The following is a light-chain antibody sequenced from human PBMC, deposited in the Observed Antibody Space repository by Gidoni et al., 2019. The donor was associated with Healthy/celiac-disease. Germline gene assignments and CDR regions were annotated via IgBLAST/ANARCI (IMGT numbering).Light chain of an antibody. V-gene: IGKV2-28*01. J-gene: IGKJ3*01. CDR2: LGS. CDR3: MQSLQTPRVT. CDR1: QSLLHSNGYND. Sequence: DFVMTQSPLPLPVTPGEPAHISCRSSQSLLHSNGYNDLDWYLHKQGQSKLILIYLGSNRASGVPDRFSGSGSSTDFTLKISIVEAEDVGVYYCMQSLQTPRVTFGPGTKVDIK.